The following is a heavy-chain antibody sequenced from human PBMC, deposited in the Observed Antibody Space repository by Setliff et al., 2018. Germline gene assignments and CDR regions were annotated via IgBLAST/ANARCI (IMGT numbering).Heavy chain of an antibody. CDR2: ISAYTGNT. CDR1: GYTFSDYG. J-gene: IGHJ4*02. CDR3: SRLVRYCSKTTCQTASGAEL. V-gene: IGHV1-18*01. Sequence: ASVKVSCKASGYTFSDYGITWVRQAPGQGLEWMGWISAYTGNTNYAPKLQGRVTMTTDASTSTAYMELWGLTSDDTAVYYCSRLVRYCSKTTCQTASGAELWGQGTLVTVSS. D-gene: IGHD2-8*01.